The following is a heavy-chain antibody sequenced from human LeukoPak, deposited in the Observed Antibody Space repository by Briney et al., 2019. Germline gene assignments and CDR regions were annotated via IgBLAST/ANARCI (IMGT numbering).Heavy chain of an antibody. CDR3: AKEYGYDYNYFYSMDV. Sequence: GGSLRLSCAASGFTLSSYGIHWVRQAPGKGLEWVALIRYDGSNKYHADSVKGRFTISRDNSKNTVYLQMNSLRPEDTAVYFCAKEYGYDYNYFYSMDVWGKGTTVTVSS. CDR2: IRYDGSNK. V-gene: IGHV3-30*02. CDR1: GFTLSSYG. J-gene: IGHJ6*03. D-gene: IGHD1-1*01.